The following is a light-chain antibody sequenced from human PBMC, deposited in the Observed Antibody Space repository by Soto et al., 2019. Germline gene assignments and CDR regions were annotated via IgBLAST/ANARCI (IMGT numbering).Light chain of an antibody. CDR3: CSYAGSYYV. Sequence: QSALTQPRSVSGSPGQSVTISCTRTSSDVGGYNYVSWYQQHPGKAPKLLLYDVSKRPSGVPDRFSGSKSGNTASLTISGLQAEDEADYYCCSYAGSYYVFGTGTKLTVL. CDR1: SSDVGGYNY. CDR2: DVS. J-gene: IGLJ1*01. V-gene: IGLV2-11*01.